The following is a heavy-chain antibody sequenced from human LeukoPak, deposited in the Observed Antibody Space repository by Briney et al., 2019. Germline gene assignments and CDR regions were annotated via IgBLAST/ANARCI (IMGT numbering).Heavy chain of an antibody. CDR1: GFTFSSYA. J-gene: IGHJ4*02. V-gene: IGHV3-64*02. Sequence: GGSLRLSCAASGFTFSSYAMHWVRQAPGKGLEYVSPISSYGGSTFYAESVKGRFTVSRDNSKNTLYLQMGSLRAEDMAVYYCARNYYDSRGSYSFVAYWGQGTLVTVSS. CDR2: ISSYGGST. CDR3: ARNYYDSRGSYSFVAY. D-gene: IGHD3-22*01.